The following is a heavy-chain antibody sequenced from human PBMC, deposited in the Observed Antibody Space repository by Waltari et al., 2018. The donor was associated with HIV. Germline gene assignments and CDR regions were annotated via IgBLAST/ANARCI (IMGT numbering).Heavy chain of an antibody. CDR3: ARVKQQLARSYYYYYGMDV. V-gene: IGHV4-59*01. CDR1: GGSISSYY. CDR2: IYYSGST. Sequence: QVQLQESGPGLVKPSETLSLTCTVSGGSISSYYWSWIRQPPGMGLEWIGYIYYSGSTNYNPSLKSRVTISVDTSKNQFALKLSSVTAADTAVYYCARVKQQLARSYYYYYGMDVWGQGTTVTVSS. J-gene: IGHJ6*02. D-gene: IGHD6-13*01.